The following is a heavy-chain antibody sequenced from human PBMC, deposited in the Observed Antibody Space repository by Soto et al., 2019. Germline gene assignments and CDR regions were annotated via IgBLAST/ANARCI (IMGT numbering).Heavy chain of an antibody. Sequence: SVKVSCKASGYTFSSYAISWVRQAPGQGLEWMGGIIPIFGTANYAQKFQGRVTITADESTSTAYMELSSLRSEDTAVYYCATLSDDSSGYYYVLYYWGQGTLVTVSS. D-gene: IGHD3-22*01. CDR3: ATLSDDSSGYYYVLYY. CDR2: IIPIFGTA. J-gene: IGHJ4*02. V-gene: IGHV1-69*13. CDR1: GYTFSSYA.